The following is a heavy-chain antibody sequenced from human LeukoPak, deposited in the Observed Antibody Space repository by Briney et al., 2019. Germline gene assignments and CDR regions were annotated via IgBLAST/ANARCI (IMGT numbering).Heavy chain of an antibody. J-gene: IGHJ4*02. CDR3: ARFSRRGGSSWYYFDY. CDR1: GFTFSSYS. Sequence: PGGSLRLSCAASGFTFSSYSMNWVHQAPGKGLEWVSSISSSSSYIYYADSVKGRFTISRDNAKNSLYLQMNSLRAEDTAVYYCARFSRRGGSSWYYFDYWGQGTLVTVSS. V-gene: IGHV3-21*01. CDR2: ISSSSSYI. D-gene: IGHD6-13*01.